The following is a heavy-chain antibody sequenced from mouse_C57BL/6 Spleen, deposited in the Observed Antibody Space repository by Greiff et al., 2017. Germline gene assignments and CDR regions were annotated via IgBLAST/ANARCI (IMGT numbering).Heavy chain of an antibody. Sequence: EVQLVESEGGLVQPGSSMKLSCTASGFTFSDYYMAWVRQVPEKGLEWVANINYDGSSTYYLDSLKSRFIISRDNAKNILYLQMSSLKSEDTATYYCARAAAGYFDYWGQGTTLTVSS. J-gene: IGHJ2*01. CDR1: GFTFSDYY. CDR2: INYDGSST. CDR3: ARAAAGYFDY. V-gene: IGHV5-16*01. D-gene: IGHD6-1*01.